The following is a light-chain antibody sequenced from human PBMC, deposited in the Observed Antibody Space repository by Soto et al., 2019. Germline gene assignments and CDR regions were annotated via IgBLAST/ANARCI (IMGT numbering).Light chain of an antibody. V-gene: IGKV3-20*01. CDR2: AAS. CDR3: QQYGSSPWT. Sequence: EIVMTQSPATLSVSPGGRATLSCRASQSISDTLAWYQQKPNQATRLLIYAASSRAAGIPDRFSGSGSGTDFTLTISRLEPEDFAVYYCQQYGSSPWTFGQGTKVDI. J-gene: IGKJ1*01. CDR1: QSISDT.